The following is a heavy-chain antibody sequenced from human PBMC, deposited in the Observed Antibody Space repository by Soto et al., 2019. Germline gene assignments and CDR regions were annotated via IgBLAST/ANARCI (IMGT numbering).Heavy chain of an antibody. CDR2: INRDGSST. V-gene: IGHV3-74*01. J-gene: IGHJ6*02. CDR1: GFTLSNYW. Sequence: GGSLRLSCAASGFTLSNYWMHWVRQAPGKGLEWVSRINRDGSSTSYADSVKGRFTISRDNSKNTLYLQMNSLRAEDTAVYYCAKDAHKSRSASYYYGMDVWGQGTTVTVSS. CDR3: AKDAHKSRSASYYYGMDV.